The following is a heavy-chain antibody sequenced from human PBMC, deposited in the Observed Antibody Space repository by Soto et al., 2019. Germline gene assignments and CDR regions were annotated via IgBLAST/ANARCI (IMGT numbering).Heavy chain of an antibody. CDR3: ARDRPYFDWLLWD. CDR2: INAGNGNT. Sequence: ASVKVSCKASGYIFTTYAIHWVRQAPGQRLEWMGWINAGNGNTKYSQKLQGRVTITRDTSANTVYMELSSLTSEDTTLYYCARDRPYFDWLLWDWGQGTLVTVSS. V-gene: IGHV1-3*01. D-gene: IGHD3-9*01. CDR1: GYIFTTYA. J-gene: IGHJ4*02.